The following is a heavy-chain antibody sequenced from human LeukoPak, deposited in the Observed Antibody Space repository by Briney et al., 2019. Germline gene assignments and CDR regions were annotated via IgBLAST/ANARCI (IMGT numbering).Heavy chain of an antibody. CDR3: ARLVAVAGVFDY. CDR2: IKQDGSEK. J-gene: IGHJ4*02. Sequence: GGSLRLSCAASGFTFSGFWMSWVRQAPGKGLEWVATIKQDGSEKYCVASVKGRFTISRDNSKNSLYLQMNSLRAEDTAVYYCARLVAVAGVFDYWGQGTLVTVSS. D-gene: IGHD6-19*01. V-gene: IGHV3-7*02. CDR1: GFTFSGFW.